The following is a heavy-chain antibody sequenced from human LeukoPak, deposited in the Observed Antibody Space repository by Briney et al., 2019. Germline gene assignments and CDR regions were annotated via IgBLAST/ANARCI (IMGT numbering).Heavy chain of an antibody. J-gene: IGHJ4*02. CDR2: IRNKANSYAT. D-gene: IGHD3-22*01. V-gene: IGHV3-72*01. CDR1: GFTFSDHF. CDR3: TREVPDSGGYYAFDH. Sequence: GGSLRLSCAASGFTFSDHFMDWVRQAPGKGLEWVGCIRNKANSYATEHAASVRGRFTISREDSKNSLYLQMNSLKTDDTAVYYSTREVPDSGGYYAFDHWGQGTLVTVSS.